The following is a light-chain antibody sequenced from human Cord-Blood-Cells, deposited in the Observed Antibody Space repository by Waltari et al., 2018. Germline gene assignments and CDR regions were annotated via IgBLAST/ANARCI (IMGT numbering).Light chain of an antibody. CDR2: WAS. Sequence: DIVMTQSPDSLAVSLGERATINCKSSQSVLYSSNNKNYLAWYQQKPGQPPKLLIYWASTRESGVPDRFSGSRSGTDFTLTISSLQAEDVAVYYCQQYYSTPYTFGQRTKLEIK. V-gene: IGKV4-1*01. J-gene: IGKJ2*01. CDR3: QQYYSTPYT. CDR1: QSVLYSSNNKNY.